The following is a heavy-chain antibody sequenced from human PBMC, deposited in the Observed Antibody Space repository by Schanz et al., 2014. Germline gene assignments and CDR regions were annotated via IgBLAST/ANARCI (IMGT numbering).Heavy chain of an antibody. CDR1: GFPFSDYF. D-gene: IGHD3-10*01. V-gene: IGHV3-11*01. J-gene: IGHJ4*02. CDR3: ARIGGSVFDY. CDR2: IGNGGVTI. Sequence: QVQLVDSGGGLVKPGGSLRLSCTASGFPFSDYFMAWIRQPPGRGLEWVSYIGNGGVTIYYADSVKGRFTNSRDNSKNPLYLQMNSLRAVDTAVYYCARIGGSVFDYWAQGTLVTVSS.